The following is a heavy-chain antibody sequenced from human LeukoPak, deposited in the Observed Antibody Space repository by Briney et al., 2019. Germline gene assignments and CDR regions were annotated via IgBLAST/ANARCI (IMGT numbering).Heavy chain of an antibody. CDR2: IYSGGST. Sequence: GGSLRLSCAASGFTVSSNYMSWVCQAPGKGLEWVSVIYSGGSTYYADSVKGRFTISRDNSKNTLYLQMNSLRAEDTAVYYCARDSTGRYCSGGSCYVYYYYGMDVWGQGTTVTVSS. D-gene: IGHD2-15*01. CDR3: ARDSTGRYCSGGSCYVYYYYGMDV. J-gene: IGHJ6*02. CDR1: GFTVSSNY. V-gene: IGHV3-53*01.